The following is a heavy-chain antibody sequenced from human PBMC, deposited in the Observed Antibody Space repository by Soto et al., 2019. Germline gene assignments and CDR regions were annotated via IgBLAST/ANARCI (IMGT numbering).Heavy chain of an antibody. CDR2: IWYDVSNK. V-gene: IGHV3-33*01. J-gene: IGHJ5*01. CDR3: ARDSGRGWFDS. CDR1: LFTFSSYG. Sequence: PLKLSWSAPLFTFSSYGRYWVLKAPFKLLELLSVIWYDVSNKYYAESVKGRFTISRDNSKNTLYLQMNSLRAEDTAVYYFARDSGRGWFDSWGQGTLVTVSS. D-gene: IGHD3-10*01.